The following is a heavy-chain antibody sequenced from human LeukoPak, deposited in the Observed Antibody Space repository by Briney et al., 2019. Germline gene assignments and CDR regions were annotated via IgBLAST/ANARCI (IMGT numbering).Heavy chain of an antibody. CDR1: GFTLSSYA. V-gene: IGHV3-30*04. CDR3: AREPQGVLARFFDY. CDR2: ISYDGSNK. J-gene: IGHJ4*02. Sequence: GGSLRLSCAASGFTLSSYAMHWVRQAPGKGLEWVAVISYDGSNKYYADSVKGRFTISRDNSENTLYLQMNSLRAEDTAVYYCAREPQGVLARFFDYWGQGTLVTVSS. D-gene: IGHD3-10*01.